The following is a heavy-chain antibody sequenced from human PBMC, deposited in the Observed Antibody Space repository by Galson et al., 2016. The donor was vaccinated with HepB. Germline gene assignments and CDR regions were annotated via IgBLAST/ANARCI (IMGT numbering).Heavy chain of an antibody. J-gene: IGHJ4*02. V-gene: IGHV3-21*04. Sequence: SLRLSCAASGISFSTFSMNWVRQAPGQGLEWLSSISSNGDFINYADSVKGRFTISRDNADNSLFLHMTSLRAEDTALYYCSQLPHTGYYDFWSGYYSGADNFDFWGQGTLVTVSS. D-gene: IGHD3-3*01. CDR2: ISSNGDFI. CDR3: SQLPHTGYYDFWSGYYSGADNFDF. CDR1: GISFSTFS.